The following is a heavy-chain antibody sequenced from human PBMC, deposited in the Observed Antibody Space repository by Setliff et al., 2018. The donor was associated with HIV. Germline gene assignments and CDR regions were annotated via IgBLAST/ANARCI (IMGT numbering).Heavy chain of an antibody. CDR3: AKDGRFGDLGPTYYHMDL. Sequence: GGSLRLSCSASGFVFKTYGMHWVRQVPGKGLEWVAFIWFDGSNQYYADSVRGRFPISRDNSKNTVSRQMNGLRPDDAAIYYCAKDGRFGDLGPTYYHMDLWGKGTTVTVSS. CDR2: IWFDGSNQ. J-gene: IGHJ6*03. V-gene: IGHV3-30*02. D-gene: IGHD3-10*01. CDR1: GFVFKTYG.